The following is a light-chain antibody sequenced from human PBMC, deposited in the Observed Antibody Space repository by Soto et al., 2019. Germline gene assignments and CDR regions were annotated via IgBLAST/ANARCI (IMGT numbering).Light chain of an antibody. CDR1: EDISTW. CDR2: AAS. V-gene: IGKV1-12*01. J-gene: IGKJ3*01. CDR3: QQSYSVSFA. Sequence: DIQMTQSPSSVSASVGDRVTITCRSSEDISTWLAWYQQKPGKAPKLLIYAASSLQSGVPSRFSGSGSGTDFTLTISSLQPEDFATYYCQQSYSVSFAFGPGTKVDIK.